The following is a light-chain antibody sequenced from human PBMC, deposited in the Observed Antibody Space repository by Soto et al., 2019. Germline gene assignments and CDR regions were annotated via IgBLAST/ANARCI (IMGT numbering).Light chain of an antibody. CDR2: KGS. CDR1: TSDVGSYKF. J-gene: IGLJ2*01. CDR3: CSYAGSSTLV. Sequence: QSVLTQPASVSGSLGQSSTLSCTGTTSDVGSYKFVSWYHHHPGKAPKLMIYKGSKRPSGVYNRFSGSKSGNTASVTISGLPAEDEGDDYCCSYAGSSTLVFGGGTALSVL. V-gene: IGLV2-23*01.